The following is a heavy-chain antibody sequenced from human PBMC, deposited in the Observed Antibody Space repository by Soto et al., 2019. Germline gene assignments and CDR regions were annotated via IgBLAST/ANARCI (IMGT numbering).Heavy chain of an antibody. D-gene: IGHD2-8*02. CDR1: GYLFTTYA. CDR2: INAGNGNT. Sequence: ASVKVSCKASGYLFTTYAIHWVRQAPGQTPEWMGWINAGNGNTKFTEKFHRRVTITTDRSASTAYMELASLSSEDTAVYYCALGGVSNDLAYFDPWGQGTLVTVSS. J-gene: IGHJ5*02. V-gene: IGHV1-3*01. CDR3: ALGGVSNDLAYFDP.